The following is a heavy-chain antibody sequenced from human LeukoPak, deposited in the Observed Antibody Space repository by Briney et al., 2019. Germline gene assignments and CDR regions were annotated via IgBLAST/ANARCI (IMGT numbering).Heavy chain of an antibody. CDR3: ARTTEGRVTSFAY. CDR2: IYYSGST. CDR1: GGSISSRSYY. Sequence: SETLSLTCTVSGGSISSRSYYWGWIRQPPGEGLEWIGNIYYSGSTDYNPSLKSRVTISLDTSKNQFSLKLNSVTAADTAVYYCARTTEGRVTSFAYWGQGTLVTVTS. V-gene: IGHV4-39*01. D-gene: IGHD1-1*01. J-gene: IGHJ4*02.